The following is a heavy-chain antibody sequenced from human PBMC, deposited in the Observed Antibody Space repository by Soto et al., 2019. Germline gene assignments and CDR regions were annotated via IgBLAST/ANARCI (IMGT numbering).Heavy chain of an antibody. CDR3: ARRDVYNSFDY. CDR1: GGSISSYY. J-gene: IGHJ4*02. D-gene: IGHD1-1*01. CDR2: IYYSGST. V-gene: IGHV4-59*01. Sequence: SETLSLTCTVSGGSISSYYWSWIRQPPGKGLEWIGYIYYSGSTNYNPSLKSRVTISVDTSKNQFSLKLSSVTAADTAVYYCARRDVYNSFDYWGQGTLVTVSS.